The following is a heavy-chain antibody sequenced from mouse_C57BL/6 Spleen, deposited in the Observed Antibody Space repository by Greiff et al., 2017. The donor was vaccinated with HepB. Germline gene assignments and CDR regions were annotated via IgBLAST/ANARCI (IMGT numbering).Heavy chain of an antibody. J-gene: IGHJ4*01. CDR2: ISSGSSTI. V-gene: IGHV5-17*01. CDR3: ARRLGFYYAMDY. CDR1: GFTFSDYG. Sequence: EVHLVESGGGLVKPGGSLKLSCAASGFTFSDYGMHWVRQAPEKGLEWVAYISSGSSTIYYADTVKGRFTISRDNAKNTLFLQMTSLRSEDTAMYYCARRLGFYYAMDYWGQGTSVTVSS. D-gene: IGHD4-1*01.